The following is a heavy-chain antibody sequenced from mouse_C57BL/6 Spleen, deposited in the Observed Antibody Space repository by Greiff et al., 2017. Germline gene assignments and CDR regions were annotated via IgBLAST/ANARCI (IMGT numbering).Heavy chain of an antibody. CDR2: INPNYGTT. Sequence: EVQGVESGPELVKPGASVKISCKASGYSFTDYNMNWVKQSNGKSLEWIGVINPNYGTTSYNQKFKGKATLTVDQSSSTAYMQLNSLTSEDSAVYYCARGGADGYSWYFDVWGTGTTVTVSS. D-gene: IGHD2-3*01. CDR1: GYSFTDYN. CDR3: ARGGADGYSWYFDV. J-gene: IGHJ1*03. V-gene: IGHV1-39*01.